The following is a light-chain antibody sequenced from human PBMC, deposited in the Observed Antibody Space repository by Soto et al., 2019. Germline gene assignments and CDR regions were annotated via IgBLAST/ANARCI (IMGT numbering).Light chain of an antibody. V-gene: IGKV3-15*01. CDR2: GAS. CDR1: QSISSN. CDR3: QHYNNWLPWT. Sequence: EIVMTQSPATLSVSPGERATLSCRASQSISSNLAWYQQKPGQAPKLLIYGASTRATAIPPRFSGSGSGTQFTLSISSLQSVDFSLYYSQHYNNWLPWTFGKGTRVKVK. J-gene: IGKJ1*01.